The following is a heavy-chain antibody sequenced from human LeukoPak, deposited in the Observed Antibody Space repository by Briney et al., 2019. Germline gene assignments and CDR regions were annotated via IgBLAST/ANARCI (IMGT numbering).Heavy chain of an antibody. CDR3: ARDYGIVVTLDAYDI. D-gene: IGHD3-22*01. V-gene: IGHV3-30*01. J-gene: IGHJ3*02. CDR1: GFTFSSYA. Sequence: GGSLRLSCAASGFTFSSYAMHWVRQAPGKGLEWVAVISYDGSNKYYADSVKGRFTISRDNSKNTLYLQMNSLRAEDTAVYYCARDYGIVVTLDAYDIWGQGTMVTVSS. CDR2: ISYDGSNK.